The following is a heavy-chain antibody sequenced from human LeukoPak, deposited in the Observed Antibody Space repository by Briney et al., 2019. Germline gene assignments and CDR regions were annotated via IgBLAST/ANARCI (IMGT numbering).Heavy chain of an antibody. CDR1: VYPFSSYY. Sequence: ASVKVSCKASVYPFSSYYMHWVRQAPGQGLEWMGWISAYNGNTNYAQKLQGRVTMTTDTSTSTAYMELRSLRSDDTAVYYCARELWFGESSGFDYWGQGTLVTVSS. CDR2: ISAYNGNT. CDR3: ARELWFGESSGFDY. D-gene: IGHD3-10*01. J-gene: IGHJ4*02. V-gene: IGHV1-18*04.